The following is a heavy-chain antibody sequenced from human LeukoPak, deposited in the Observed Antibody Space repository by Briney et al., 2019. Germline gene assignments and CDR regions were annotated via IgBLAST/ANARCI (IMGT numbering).Heavy chain of an antibody. CDR2: INIDGSQR. CDR3: ATDFYDST. J-gene: IGHJ5*02. V-gene: IGHV3-7*03. D-gene: IGHD3-22*01. Sequence: GGSLRLSCAASGFSFSTTWMTWVRQTPGKGLELVANINIDGSQRYHADSVEGRFTISRDNVKNTLYLQMSSLRVEDTAVYYCATDFYDSTWGQGTLVTVSS. CDR1: GFSFSTTW.